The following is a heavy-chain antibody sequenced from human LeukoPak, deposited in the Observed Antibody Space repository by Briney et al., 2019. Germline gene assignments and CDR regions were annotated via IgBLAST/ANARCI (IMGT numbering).Heavy chain of an antibody. V-gene: IGHV3-49*04. CDR2: IRSKAYGGTT. CDR1: GFTFGDYA. Sequence: GGSLRLSCTASGFTFGDYATSWVRQAPGKGLEWVGFIRSKAYGGTTEYAASVKGRFTISRDDSKSIAYLQINSLKTEDTAVYFCTRGRGVVVYCFDYWGQGTLVTVSS. CDR3: TRGRGVVVYCFDY. D-gene: IGHD3-22*01. J-gene: IGHJ4*02.